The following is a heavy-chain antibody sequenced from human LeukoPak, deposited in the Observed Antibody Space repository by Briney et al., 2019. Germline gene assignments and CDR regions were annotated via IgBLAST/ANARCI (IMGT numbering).Heavy chain of an antibody. J-gene: IGHJ4*02. CDR2: IRSKAYGGTT. CDR3: TRYMVGATISDY. Sequence: SGGSLRLSCTASGFTFGDYPISWVRQTPGKGLEWVGFIRSKAYGGTTESAASVKGRFTISRVDSKSIAYLQMNSPKNEDTAVYYCTRYMVGATISDYWGQGTLVTVSS. D-gene: IGHD1-26*01. V-gene: IGHV3-49*04. CDR1: GFTFGDYP.